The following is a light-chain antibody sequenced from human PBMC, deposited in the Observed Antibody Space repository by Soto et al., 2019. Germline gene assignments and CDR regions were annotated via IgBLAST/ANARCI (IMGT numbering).Light chain of an antibody. CDR3: HQRSSWMWA. V-gene: IGKV3-11*01. CDR2: DAS. Sequence: EIVLTQSPATLSLSPGERATLSCRASQSISSGYVTWYQHKPGQAPRLLIYDASSRAPGIPARFSGSGSGTDFTLTITTLEPEDFAIYYCHQRSSWMWAFGQGTRVEVK. J-gene: IGKJ1*01. CDR1: QSISSGY.